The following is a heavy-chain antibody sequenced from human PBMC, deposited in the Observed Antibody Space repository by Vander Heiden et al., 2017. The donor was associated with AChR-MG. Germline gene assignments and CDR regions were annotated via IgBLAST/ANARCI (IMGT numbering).Heavy chain of an antibody. D-gene: IGHD6-6*01. J-gene: IGHJ6*02. CDR3: AREDIAARPDYYGMDA. V-gene: IGHV4-31*03. CDR1: GGSISSGGYY. Sequence: QVQLQESGPGLVKPSQTLSLTCTVSGGSISSGGYYWSWIRQHPGKGLEWIGYIYYSGSTYYNPSLKSRVTISVDTSKNQFSLKLSSVTAADTAVYYCAREDIAARPDYYGMDAWGQGTTVTVSS. CDR2: IYYSGST.